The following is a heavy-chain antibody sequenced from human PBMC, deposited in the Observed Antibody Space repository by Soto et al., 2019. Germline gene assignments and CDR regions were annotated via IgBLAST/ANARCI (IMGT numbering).Heavy chain of an antibody. J-gene: IGHJ3*02. D-gene: IGHD5-18*01. CDR2: ISYDGSNK. CDR3: ARATGIKLWFLNRGAFEI. Sequence: GGSLRLSCAASGFTFSSYAMHWVRQAPGKGLEWVAVISYDGSNKYYADSVKGRFTISRDNSKNTLYLQMNSLRAEDTAVYYFARATGIKLWFLNRGAFEIWAPGVMVT. CDR1: GFTFSSYA. V-gene: IGHV3-30-3*01.